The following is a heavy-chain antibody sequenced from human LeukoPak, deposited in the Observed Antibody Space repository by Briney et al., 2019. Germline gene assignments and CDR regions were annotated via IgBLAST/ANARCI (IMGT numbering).Heavy chain of an antibody. Sequence: GGSLRLSCAASGFTFSSYSMNWVRQAPGKGLEWVSSISSSSSYIYYADSVKGRFTISRDNAENSLYLQMNSLRAEDTAVYYCARDALGYCSGGSCYSPTYYYMDVWGKGTTVTVSS. CDR1: GFTFSSYS. CDR2: ISSSSSYI. V-gene: IGHV3-21*01. D-gene: IGHD2-15*01. CDR3: ARDALGYCSGGSCYSPTYYYMDV. J-gene: IGHJ6*03.